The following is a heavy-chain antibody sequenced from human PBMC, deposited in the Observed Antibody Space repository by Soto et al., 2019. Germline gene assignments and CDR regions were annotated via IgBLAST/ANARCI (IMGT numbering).Heavy chain of an antibody. Sequence: PGGSLRLSCSASGFTFSRYVMHWVRQAPGKGLDWVALISYEGTNKKYAESVKGRSTISRDDSKSIAYLQMNSLKTDDTAVYYCSRGKLSEWDLLLSYFDYWGQGTRVTVSS. V-gene: IGHV3-30-3*01. CDR3: SRGKLSEWDLLLSYFDY. CDR2: ISYEGTNK. J-gene: IGHJ4*02. D-gene: IGHD1-26*01. CDR1: GFTFSRYV.